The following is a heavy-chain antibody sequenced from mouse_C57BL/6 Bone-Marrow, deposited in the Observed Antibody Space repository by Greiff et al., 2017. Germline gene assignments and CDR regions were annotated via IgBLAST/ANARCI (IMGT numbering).Heavy chain of an antibody. D-gene: IGHD2-1*01. CDR3: TTCYGNYAGFAY. V-gene: IGHV14-1*01. Sequence: VQLQQSGAELERPGASVKLSCTASGFNIKDYYMHWVKQRPEQGLEWIGRIDPEDGDTEYASKFQGKATMTADTSSNTAYLQLSSLTSEDTAVYYCTTCYGNYAGFAYWGQGTLVTVSA. CDR1: GFNIKDYY. CDR2: IDPEDGDT. J-gene: IGHJ3*01.